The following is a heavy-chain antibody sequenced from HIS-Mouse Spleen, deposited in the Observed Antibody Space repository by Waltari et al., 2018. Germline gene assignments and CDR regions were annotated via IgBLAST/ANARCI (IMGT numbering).Heavy chain of an antibody. CDR1: GGSISSSIYY. CDR3: AREIPYSSSWYDWYFDL. CDR2: IYSNGGT. D-gene: IGHD6-13*01. J-gene: IGHJ2*01. Sequence: QLQLQESGPGLVKPSETLSLTCTVSGGSISSSIYYWGWIRQPPGKGLEWIGCIYSNGGTPYNPSLKRRVTMTVDTSKNQFSLKLSYVTAADTAVYYCAREIPYSSSWYDWYFDLWGRGTLVTVSS. V-gene: IGHV4-39*07.